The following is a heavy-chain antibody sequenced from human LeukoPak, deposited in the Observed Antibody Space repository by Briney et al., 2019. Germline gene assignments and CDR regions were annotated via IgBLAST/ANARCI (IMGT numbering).Heavy chain of an antibody. J-gene: IGHJ4*02. CDR2: IRYDGSNT. D-gene: IGHD1-26*01. Sequence: GGSLRLAWAASGFIFSSYCMHSVRQAPGKGLEWVAVIRYDGSNTYYADSVKGRFTISRDNSKNTLYLQMNSLRAEDTAVYYCAKDKGGSYLGADYWGQGTLVTVSS. V-gene: IGHV3-33*06. CDR1: GFIFSSYC. CDR3: AKDKGGSYLGADY.